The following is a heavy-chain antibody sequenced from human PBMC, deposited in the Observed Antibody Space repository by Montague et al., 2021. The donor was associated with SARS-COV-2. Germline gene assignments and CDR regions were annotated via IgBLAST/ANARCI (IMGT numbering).Heavy chain of an antibody. CDR1: GDSVSSGAYY. CDR2: IYYSGNTYT. J-gene: IGHJ5*02. CDR3: AREYFDSSGLVWIDP. D-gene: IGHD3-22*01. V-gene: IGHV4-61*08. Sequence: SETLSLTCTVSGDSVSSGAYYWSWIRQPPGKGLEWIAYIYYSGNTYTKYNPSLAIRVSISVDTSKNQFSLKLTSGTAADTAVYYCAREYFDSSGLVWIDPWGQGTLVIVSS.